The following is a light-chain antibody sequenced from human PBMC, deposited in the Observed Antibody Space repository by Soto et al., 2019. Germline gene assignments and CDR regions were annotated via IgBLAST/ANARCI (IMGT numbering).Light chain of an antibody. J-gene: IGLJ2*01. CDR1: SSNIGKNY. CDR3: GTWDSALGAL. V-gene: IGLV1-51*01. Sequence: QSVLTQPPSVSAAPGQTVTISCSGSSSNIGKNYVSWYQHLPGTAPKLLIYDNHKRPSGIPDRFSGSKSGTSATLGITGLQTGDEADYYCGTWDSALGALFGGGTKLTVL. CDR2: DNH.